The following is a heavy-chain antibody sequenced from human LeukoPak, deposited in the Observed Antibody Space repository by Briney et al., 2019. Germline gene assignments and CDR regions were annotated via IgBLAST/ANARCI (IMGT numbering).Heavy chain of an antibody. D-gene: IGHD4-11*01. CDR2: IYYSGTT. CDR3: ARLPGTDYSFDY. Sequence: SETLSLTCTVSGGSITRSSYWWGWFRQPPGKGLEWIGSIYYSGTTSYSGTTSYTPSLKSRVTISVDTSREQLSLKLNSVTAADTAIYYWARLPGTDYSFDYWGQGSLVTVSS. CDR1: GGSITRSSYW. J-gene: IGHJ4*02. V-gene: IGHV4-39*01.